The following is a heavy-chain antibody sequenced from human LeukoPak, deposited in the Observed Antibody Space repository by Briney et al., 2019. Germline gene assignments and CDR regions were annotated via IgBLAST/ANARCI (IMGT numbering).Heavy chain of an antibody. V-gene: IGHV3-23*01. CDR3: VSPVRDY. CDR1: GVTFSSYA. J-gene: IGHJ4*02. Sequence: GGSLRLPCAASGVTFSSYALTWVRQAPGKGLEWVSTITGSGGSTYYADSVKGRFTISRDNSKNTLYLQMNSLRAEDTAVYYCVSPVRDYWGQGTLVTVSS. CDR2: ITGSGGST.